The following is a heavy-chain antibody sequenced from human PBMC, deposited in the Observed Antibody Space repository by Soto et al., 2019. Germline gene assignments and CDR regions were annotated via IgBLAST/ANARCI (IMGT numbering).Heavy chain of an antibody. Sequence: LSLTCAGYGGPFSGYYWSWMRQPPGKGLEWIGEIIHSGSTNYNPSLKSRVTISVDTSKNQFSLKLSSVNAADTAVYYCARGTSIAAGWNLGYYYGMDVWGQGT. CDR1: GGPFSGYY. D-gene: IGHD6-6*01. CDR3: ARGTSIAAGWNLGYYYGMDV. V-gene: IGHV4-34*01. J-gene: IGHJ6*02. CDR2: IIHSGST.